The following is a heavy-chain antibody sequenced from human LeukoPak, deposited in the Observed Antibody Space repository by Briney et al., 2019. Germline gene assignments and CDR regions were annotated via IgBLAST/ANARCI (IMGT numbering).Heavy chain of an antibody. Sequence: GGSLTLSCVASGFTFIDYWMTWVRQAPGKGLEWVANLDQHGTEKYYVDSVKGRFTISRDNAKNTLYLQMNSLRAEDTALYFCARDGGSRGVPLDCWGQGTLVTVSS. CDR1: GFTFIDYW. D-gene: IGHD2-15*01. CDR3: ARDGGSRGVPLDC. V-gene: IGHV3-7*01. J-gene: IGHJ4*02. CDR2: LDQHGTEK.